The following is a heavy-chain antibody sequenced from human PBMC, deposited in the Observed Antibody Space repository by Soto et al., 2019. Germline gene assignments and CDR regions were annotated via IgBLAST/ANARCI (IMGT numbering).Heavy chain of an antibody. J-gene: IGHJ5*02. V-gene: IGHV3-30*18. D-gene: IGHD4-17*01. CDR1: GFSFSNYG. Sequence: QVQLVESGGGVVQPGRSLTLSCAASGFSFSNYGIHWVRQAPGTGLEWVDVISSDGSNKYYTDSVKGRFTISRDNSKNTLYLQMNSMRAEDTAVYYGAKDLGAFATTVTNGWLDPWGQGTLGTVSS. CDR2: ISSDGSNK. CDR3: AKDLGAFATTVTNGWLDP.